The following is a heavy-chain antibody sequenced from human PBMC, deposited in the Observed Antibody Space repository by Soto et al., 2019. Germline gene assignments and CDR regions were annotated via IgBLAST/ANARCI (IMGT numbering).Heavy chain of an antibody. J-gene: IGHJ5*02. CDR1: GYRFTSYW. CDR2: IYPSDSET. Sequence: GESLKISCQGSGYRFTSYWISWARQMPGKGLEWMGIIYPSDSETIYSPSFQGQVTISADKSISTAYLQWRSLKASDTAIYYCARHSRYCGGGSCYPNWFDPWGQGTLVTVSS. V-gene: IGHV5-51*01. CDR3: ARHSRYCGGGSCYPNWFDP. D-gene: IGHD2-15*01.